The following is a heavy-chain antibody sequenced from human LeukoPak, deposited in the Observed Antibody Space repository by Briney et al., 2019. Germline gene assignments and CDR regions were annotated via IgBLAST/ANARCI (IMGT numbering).Heavy chain of an antibody. J-gene: IGHJ4*02. V-gene: IGHV4-34*01. CDR1: GGSLSDYY. Sequence: PSETLSLTXAVYGGSLSDYYWSWIRQPPGEGLEWIGEIKPGGITNYNPSVKSRVTISADTSKNQLFLNVNSATAADTAVYYCVRGFSGVVGDYWGQGTLVTVSS. CDR3: VRGFSGVVGDY. D-gene: IGHD3-10*01. CDR2: IKPGGIT.